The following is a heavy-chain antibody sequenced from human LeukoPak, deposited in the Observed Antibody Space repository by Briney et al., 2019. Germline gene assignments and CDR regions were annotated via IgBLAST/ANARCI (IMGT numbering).Heavy chain of an antibody. CDR2: TSYDGSNT. J-gene: IGHJ4*02. CDR3: GKLFYSSGMYHFDY. D-gene: IGHD3-10*01. V-gene: IGHV3-33*05. Sequence: PGRSLRLSCAASGFTFSSYGMHWVRQAPGKGLEWVAVTSYDGSNTYYADSVKGRFTISRDNSKNTLYLQMNSLRAEDTAVFYCGKLFYSSGMYHFDYWGQGTLVTVSS. CDR1: GFTFSSYG.